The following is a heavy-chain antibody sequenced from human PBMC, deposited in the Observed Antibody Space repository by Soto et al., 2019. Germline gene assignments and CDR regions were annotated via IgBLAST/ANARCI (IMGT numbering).Heavy chain of an antibody. CDR3: ARDGSGWELLGCFDY. V-gene: IGHV1-69*06. CDR1: GGTFSSYA. D-gene: IGHD1-26*01. CDR2: IIPIFGTA. J-gene: IGHJ4*02. Sequence: SVKVSCKASGGTFSSYAISWVRQAPGQGLEWMGGIIPIFGTANYAQKFQGRVTITADKSTSTAYMELSSLRSEDTAVYYCARDGSGWELLGCFDYWGQGTLVTVSS.